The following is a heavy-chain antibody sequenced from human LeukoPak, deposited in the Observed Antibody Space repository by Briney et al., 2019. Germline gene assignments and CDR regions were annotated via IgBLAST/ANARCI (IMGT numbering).Heavy chain of an antibody. D-gene: IGHD2-8*01. CDR1: GVSFSGYY. Sequence: LETLSLSCAVSGVSFSGYYWSWVRQPPGKGLEWIGGINHSSSTSSTPSLKPRITISVYTSKNQFPRKLSSVTAADTAVYYCARRVCLIVSCGMDVWGPGTTVTVS. J-gene: IGHJ6*02. CDR2: INHSSST. V-gene: IGHV4-34*01. CDR3: ARRVCLIVSCGMDV.